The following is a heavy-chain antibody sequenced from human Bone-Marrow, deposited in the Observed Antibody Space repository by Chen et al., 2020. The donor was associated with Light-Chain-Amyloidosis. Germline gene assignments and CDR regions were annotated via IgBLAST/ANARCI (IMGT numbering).Heavy chain of an antibody. Sequence: QVQLQESGPGLVKPSQTLSLTCTVSGGSISSGGYYWSWIRQHPGKGLEWIGHIYYSGSTYYNPSLKSRVTISVDTSKNQFSLKLISVTAADTAVYYCARETHYYDSGDYYGMDVWGQGTTVTVSS. CDR1: GGSISSGGYY. CDR2: IYYSGST. J-gene: IGHJ6*02. CDR3: ARETHYYDSGDYYGMDV. V-gene: IGHV4-31*03. D-gene: IGHD3-22*01.